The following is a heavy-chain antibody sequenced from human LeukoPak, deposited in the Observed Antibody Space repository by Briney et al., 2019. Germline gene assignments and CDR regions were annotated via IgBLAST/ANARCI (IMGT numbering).Heavy chain of an antibody. J-gene: IGHJ5*02. CDR2: IYSGGTT. D-gene: IGHD4-17*01. CDR3: ARDKLYGDYGWFDP. Sequence: GALRLSCAASGFTVSSNYMSWVRQAPGKGLEWVSVIYSGGTTYYADSVKGRFTISRDNSKNTLYLQMNSLRAEDTAVYYCARDKLYGDYGWFDPWAREPWSPSPQ. CDR1: GFTVSSNY. V-gene: IGHV3-53*01.